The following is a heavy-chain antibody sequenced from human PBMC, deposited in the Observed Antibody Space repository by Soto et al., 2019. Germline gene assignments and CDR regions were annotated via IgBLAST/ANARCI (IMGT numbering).Heavy chain of an antibody. J-gene: IGHJ3*02. D-gene: IGHD5-12*01. CDR3: AREGYDKNAFDI. Sequence: SVKVSCKASGGTFSSYAISWVRQAPGQGLEWMGGIIPIFGTANYAQKFQSRVTITADECTSTAYRELSSMGSEDTAVYYCAREGYDKNAFDIWGQGTMVTVSS. V-gene: IGHV1-69*13. CDR1: GGTFSSYA. CDR2: IIPIFGTA.